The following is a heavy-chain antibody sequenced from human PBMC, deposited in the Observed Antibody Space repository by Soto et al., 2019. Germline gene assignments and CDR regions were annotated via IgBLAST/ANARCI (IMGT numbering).Heavy chain of an antibody. J-gene: IGHJ6*02. V-gene: IGHV3-48*02. CDR1: GFTFRNYG. Sequence: GGSLRLSCAASGFTFRNYGMNWVRQAPGKGLEWVSYIGIGSSTKYYADSVKGRFTISRDNAKNSLYLQMNSLRDEDTAVYYCVRDGYCISTSCFFLPDVWGQGTTVTVS. CDR2: IGIGSSTK. CDR3: VRDGYCISTSCFFLPDV. D-gene: IGHD2-2*03.